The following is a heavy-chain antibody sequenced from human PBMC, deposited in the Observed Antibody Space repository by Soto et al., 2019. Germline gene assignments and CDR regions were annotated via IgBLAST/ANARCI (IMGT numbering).Heavy chain of an antibody. CDR2: INHSGST. Sequence: QVQLQQWGAGLLKPSETLSLTCAVYGGSFSGYDWSWIRQPPGKGLEWIGEINHSGSTNYNPSLKSRVTISVDTSKNQFSLKLSSVTAADTAVYYCARGRGWLQLSVRWFDPWGQGTLVTVSS. V-gene: IGHV4-34*01. CDR1: GGSFSGYD. CDR3: ARGRGWLQLSVRWFDP. J-gene: IGHJ5*02. D-gene: IGHD5-12*01.